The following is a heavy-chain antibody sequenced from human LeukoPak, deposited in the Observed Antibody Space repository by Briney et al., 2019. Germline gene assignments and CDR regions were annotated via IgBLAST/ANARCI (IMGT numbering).Heavy chain of an antibody. V-gene: IGHV1-69*13. J-gene: IGHJ5*02. Sequence: VASVKVSCKASGGTFSSYAISWVRQAPGQGLEWMGGIIPIFGTANYAQKFQGRVTITADESTSTAYMELSSLRSEDTAVYYCARQGGGYGGNSGAEYNWFDPWGQGTLVTVSS. CDR2: IIPIFGTA. D-gene: IGHD4-23*01. CDR3: ARQGGGYGGNSGAEYNWFDP. CDR1: GGTFSSYA.